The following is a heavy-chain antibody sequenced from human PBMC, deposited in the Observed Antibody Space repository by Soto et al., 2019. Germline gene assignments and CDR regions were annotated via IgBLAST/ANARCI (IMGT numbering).Heavy chain of an antibody. CDR2: ISYDGSNK. V-gene: IGHV3-30-3*01. J-gene: IGHJ3*02. Sequence: QVQLVESGGGVVQPGRSLRLSCAASGFTFSSYAMHWVRQAPGKGLEWVAVISYDGSNKYYADSVKGRFTISRDNSKNTLYLQMNSLRAEDTAVYYCARDYKVPATYCGGDCYHDAFANWGKGTMVTVSS. D-gene: IGHD2-21*02. CDR1: GFTFSSYA. CDR3: ARDYKVPATYCGGDCYHDAFAN.